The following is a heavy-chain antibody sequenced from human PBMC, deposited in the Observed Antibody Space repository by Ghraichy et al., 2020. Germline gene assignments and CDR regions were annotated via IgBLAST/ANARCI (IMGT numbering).Heavy chain of an antibody. J-gene: IGHJ4*02. V-gene: IGHV3-23*01. Sequence: GGSLRLSCAASGFTVSNYAMSWVRQAPGKGLEWVSSLSSSGCTYYANSVKGRFTVSRDDSKNMFFLQMNSLRAEDTAMYFCAKAVWYGEGGTDYWGQGTLVTVSS. CDR1: GFTVSNYA. CDR3: AKAVWYGEGGTDY. D-gene: IGHD3-10*01. CDR2: LSSSGCT.